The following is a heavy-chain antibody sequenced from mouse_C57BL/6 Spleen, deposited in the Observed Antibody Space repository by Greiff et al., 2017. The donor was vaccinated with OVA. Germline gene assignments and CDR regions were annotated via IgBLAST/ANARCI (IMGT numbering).Heavy chain of an antibody. D-gene: IGHD2-4*01. V-gene: IGHV1-85*01. CDR3: ARSDSFAY. CDR1: GYTFTSYD. J-gene: IGHJ3*01. Sequence: VQLKESGPELVKPGASVKLSCKASGYTFTSYDINWVKQRPGQGLEWIGWIYPRDGSTKYNEKFKGKATLTVDTSSSTAYMELHSLTSEDSAVYFCARSDSFAYWGQGTLVTVSA. CDR2: IYPRDGST.